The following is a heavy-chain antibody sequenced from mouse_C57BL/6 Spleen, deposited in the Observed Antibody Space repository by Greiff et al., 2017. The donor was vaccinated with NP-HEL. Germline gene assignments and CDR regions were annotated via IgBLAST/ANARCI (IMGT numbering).Heavy chain of an antibody. CDR2: ISYDGSN. V-gene: IGHV3-6*01. Sequence: EVQLQESGPGLVKPSQSLSLTCSVTGYSITSGYYWNWLRQFPGNKLEWMCYISYDGSNNYNPSLKNRISITRDTSKNQFFLKLNSVTTEDTATYYCARGGSSYNFDVWGTGTTVTVSS. CDR1: GYSITSGYY. J-gene: IGHJ1*03. CDR3: ARGGSSYNFDV. D-gene: IGHD1-1*01.